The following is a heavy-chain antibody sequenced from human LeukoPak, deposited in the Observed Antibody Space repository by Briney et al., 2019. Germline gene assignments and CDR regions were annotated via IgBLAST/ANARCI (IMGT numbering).Heavy chain of an antibody. D-gene: IGHD2/OR15-2a*01. J-gene: IGHJ4*02. CDR3: ARSGLSRFGF. CDR1: GFTFSNHG. CDR2: VSPPGGGT. V-gene: IGHV3-23*01. Sequence: GGSLRLSCAASGFTFSNHGMNWVRQAPGKGLEWLSGVSPPGGGTYYADSVKGRFTISRDNSRNTLYLQMNSLRAEDTAVYYCARSGLSRFGFWGQGTLVTVSS.